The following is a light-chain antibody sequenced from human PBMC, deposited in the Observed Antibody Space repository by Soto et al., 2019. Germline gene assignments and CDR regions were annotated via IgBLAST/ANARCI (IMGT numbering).Light chain of an antibody. CDR1: QTISNN. V-gene: IGKV3-15*01. Sequence: EVVMTQSPTTLSVSPGERVTLSCRASQTISNNLAWYRKKPGQAPSLLIYGISTRATGLPARFSGSGSGTEFTLTISSLQSDDFALYYCHQYNNWPHTFGQGTKLEIK. CDR3: HQYNNWPHT. J-gene: IGKJ2*01. CDR2: GIS.